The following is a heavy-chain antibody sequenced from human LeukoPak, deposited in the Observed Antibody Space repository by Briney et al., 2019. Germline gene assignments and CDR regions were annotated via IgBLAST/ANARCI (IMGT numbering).Heavy chain of an antibody. D-gene: IGHD6-25*01. Sequence: GGSLRLSCAASGFTFSTYAMHWVRQAPGKGLEWVAFIWPDGSKKYYADSVKGRFAISRENSKNTVYLQMNDLRPEDTALYFCAKISSSAESNFDYWGRGTLLTVSS. CDR3: AKISSSAESNFDY. V-gene: IGHV3-30*02. CDR2: IWPDGSKK. CDR1: GFTFSTYA. J-gene: IGHJ4*02.